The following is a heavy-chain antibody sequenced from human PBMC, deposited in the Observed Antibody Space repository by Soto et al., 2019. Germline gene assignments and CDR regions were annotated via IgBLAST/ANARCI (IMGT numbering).Heavy chain of an antibody. CDR3: VKDGSSGWPYYYGLDV. CDR1: GFTFSSYG. Sequence: PGGSLRLSCVASGFTFSSYGMHWVRQSPGKGLEWVAVISYDGSNKYYADSVKGRFTIARDNSKNTLYLQMSSLRAEDTAVYYCVKDGSSGWPYYYGLDVWGQGTSVTVSS. J-gene: IGHJ6*02. CDR2: ISYDGSNK. D-gene: IGHD6-19*01. V-gene: IGHV3-30*18.